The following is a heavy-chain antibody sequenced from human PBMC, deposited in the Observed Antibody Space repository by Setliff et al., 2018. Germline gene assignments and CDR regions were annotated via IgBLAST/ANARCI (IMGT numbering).Heavy chain of an antibody. CDR3: ARGRELSISHFDY. V-gene: IGHV1-3*01. CDR2: INAGNGNT. D-gene: IGHD3-3*02. J-gene: IGHJ4*02. CDR1: GYTFTSYA. Sequence: ASVKVSCKASGYTFTSYAMHWVRQAPGQRLEWMGWINAGNGNTKYSQKFQGRVTITRDTSASTAYMELSSLRSEDTAVYYCARGRELSISHFDYWGQGTLVTAPQ.